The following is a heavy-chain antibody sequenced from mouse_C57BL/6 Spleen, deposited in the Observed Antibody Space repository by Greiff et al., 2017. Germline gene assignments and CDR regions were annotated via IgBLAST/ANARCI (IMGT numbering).Heavy chain of an antibody. D-gene: IGHD2-5*01. CDR2: IHPNSGST. Sequence: QVQLQQPGAELVKPGASVKLSCKASGYTFTSYWMHWVKQRPGQGLEWIGMIHPNSGSTNYNEKFKSKATLTVDKSSSTAYMQLSSLTSEDSAVXYCAKAYYSNYRFAYWGQGTLLTVSA. CDR1: GYTFTSYW. V-gene: IGHV1-64*01. CDR3: AKAYYSNYRFAY. J-gene: IGHJ3*01.